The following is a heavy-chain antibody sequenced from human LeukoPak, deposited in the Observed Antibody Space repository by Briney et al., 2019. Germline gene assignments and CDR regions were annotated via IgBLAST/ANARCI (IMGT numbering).Heavy chain of an antibody. CDR2: IIPIFGTT. CDR3: ARGDSGYDYGSDN. J-gene: IGHJ4*02. V-gene: IGHV1-69*05. D-gene: IGHD5-12*01. Sequence: SVRVSCKASGGTFSSHAISWVRQAPGQGLEWVGGIIPIFGTTNYAQKFQGRVTITTDESTSTGYMELRSLRSDDTAVYYCARGDSGYDYGSDNWGQGTLVTVSS. CDR1: GGTFSSHA.